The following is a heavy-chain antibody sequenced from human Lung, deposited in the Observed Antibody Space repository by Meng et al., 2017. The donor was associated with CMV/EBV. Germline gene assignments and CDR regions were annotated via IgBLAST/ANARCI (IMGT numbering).Heavy chain of an antibody. V-gene: IGHV4-39*01. CDR3: ATTSSGWFNYFDS. CDR2: IYYNGGT. CDR1: GGSISSSSHY. Sequence: SETLSLTCTVSGGSISSSSHYWGWIRQPPGKGLEWIATIYYNGGTSYNPSLKSRVTISLDTSKNQFSLKLNSVTAADTAVYYCATTSSGWFNYFDSWGQGXLVTVSS. D-gene: IGHD6-19*01. J-gene: IGHJ4*02.